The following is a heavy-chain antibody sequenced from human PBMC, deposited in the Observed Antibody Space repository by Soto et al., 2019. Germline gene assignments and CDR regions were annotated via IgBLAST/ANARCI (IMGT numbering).Heavy chain of an antibody. CDR1: GFTFSSYA. V-gene: IGHV3-23*01. J-gene: IGHJ4*02. CDR3: AKLGTMGVFDN. CDR2: ITFRGDNT. Sequence: EVQLLESGGGLVPPGGSLRLSCAASGFTFSSYAMSWVRQAPGEGLEWLAGITFRGDNTYYADSVKGRFTLSRDNSRNRLGLQMNSLKVEDTALYYCAKLGTMGVFDNWGQGTLLTVSS. D-gene: IGHD1-1*01.